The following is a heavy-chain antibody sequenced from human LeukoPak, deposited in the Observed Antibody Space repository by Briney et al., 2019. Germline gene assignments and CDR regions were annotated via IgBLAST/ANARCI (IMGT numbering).Heavy chain of an antibody. D-gene: IGHD6-13*01. CDR2: ISITGGTT. V-gene: IGHV3-23*01. CDR3: AKGAQGSSWYLFDY. J-gene: IGHJ4*02. Sequence: GGSLRLSCAASGFTFSNYAMNWVRQAPGKGLEWVSAISITGGTTYYADSVKGQFTISRDNSKNTLYLQMNSLRAEDSAVYYCAKGAQGSSWYLFDYWGQGTLVTVSS. CDR1: GFTFSNYA.